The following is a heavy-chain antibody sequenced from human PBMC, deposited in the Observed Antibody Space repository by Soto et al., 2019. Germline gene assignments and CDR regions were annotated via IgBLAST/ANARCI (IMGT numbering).Heavy chain of an antibody. D-gene: IGHD6-19*01. CDR2: TSAYMVT. Sequence: ASVKVSCKASGYTFTAYGISWVRQAPGQGLEWLGWTSAYMVTNYAQKFQGRVTMTTDTSTSTAYMDLGSLRSDDTAVYYCARDNSGRANFDYWGQGTLVTVSS. CDR3: ARDNSGRANFDY. V-gene: IGHV1-18*01. J-gene: IGHJ4*02. CDR1: GYTFTAYG.